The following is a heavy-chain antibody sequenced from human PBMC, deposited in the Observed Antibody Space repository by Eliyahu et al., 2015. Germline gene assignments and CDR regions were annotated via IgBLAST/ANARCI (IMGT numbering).Heavy chain of an antibody. J-gene: IGHJ6*02. CDR3: ARGGVRGVRSRGYYYYGMDV. D-gene: IGHD3-10*01. CDR1: GGSISSYY. CDR2: IXYXGST. Sequence: QVQLQESGPGLVKPSETLSLTCTVSGGSISSYYWSWTRHPPGKGLXWIGYIXYXGSTNYTPPLKSRVTISVDTSKNQFSLKLSXVTAADTAVYYCARGGVRGVRSRGYYYYGMDVWGQGTTVTVSS. V-gene: IGHV4-59*08.